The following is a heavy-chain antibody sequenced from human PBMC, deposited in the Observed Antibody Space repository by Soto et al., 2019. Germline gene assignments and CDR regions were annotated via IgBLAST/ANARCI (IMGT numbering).Heavy chain of an antibody. V-gene: IGHV3-33*01. J-gene: IGHJ4*02. CDR2: LWYDGRNN. Sequence: QVQLVESGGGVVQPGRSLRLSCAASGFTFSSYGMHWVRKAQGKWLERVAVLWYDGRNNNYADSVKGRFTISRDNSKNTLYLQMNSLRAEDTAVYYCARDGTAAGPDFDYWGQGTLVTVSS. CDR3: ARDGTAAGPDFDY. D-gene: IGHD6-13*01. CDR1: GFTFSSYG.